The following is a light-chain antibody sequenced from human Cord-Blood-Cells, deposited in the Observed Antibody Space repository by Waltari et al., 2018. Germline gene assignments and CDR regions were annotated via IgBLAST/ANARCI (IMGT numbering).Light chain of an antibody. V-gene: IGLV2-14*01. CDR2: EIS. CDR3: SSYTSSSTYV. Sequence: QSALPQLAPASGSPGQSSTISCPGTRSDVGANNYGTWYQQHPGKAPKLMIYEISNRPSGVSNRFSGSKSGNTASLTISGLQAEDEADYYCSSYTSSSTYVFGTGTKVTVL. CDR1: RSDVGANNY. J-gene: IGLJ1*01.